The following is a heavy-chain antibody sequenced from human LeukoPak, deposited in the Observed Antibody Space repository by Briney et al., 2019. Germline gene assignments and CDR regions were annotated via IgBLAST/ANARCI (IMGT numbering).Heavy chain of an antibody. CDR2: INHSGST. V-gene: IGHV4-34*01. CDR3: ARVGELLWFGELSPFDY. J-gene: IGHJ4*02. Sequence: SETLSLNWAVYGGSFSGYYWSWIRQPPGKGLEWIGEINHSGSTNYNPSLKSRVTISVDTSKNQFSLKLSSVTAADTAVYYCARVGELLWFGELSPFDYWGQGTLVTVSS. CDR1: GGSFSGYY. D-gene: IGHD3-10*01.